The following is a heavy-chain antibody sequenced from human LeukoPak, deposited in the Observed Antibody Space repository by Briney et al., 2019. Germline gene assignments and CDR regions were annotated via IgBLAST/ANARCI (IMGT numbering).Heavy chain of an antibody. CDR1: GGTFSSYA. CDR3: AITAREEFAGITMIVVDSYFDY. D-gene: IGHD3-22*01. J-gene: IGHJ4*02. V-gene: IGHV1-69*05. Sequence: SVKVSCKASGGTFSSYAISWVRQAPGQGLEWMGRIIPIFGTANYAQKFQGRVTITTDESTSTAYMELSSLRSEDAAVYYCAITAREEFAGITMIVVDSYFDYWGQGTLVTVSS. CDR2: IIPIFGTA.